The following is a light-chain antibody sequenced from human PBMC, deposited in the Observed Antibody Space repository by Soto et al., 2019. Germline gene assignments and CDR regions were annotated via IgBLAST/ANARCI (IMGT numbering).Light chain of an antibody. Sequence: DIQMTQSPSSLSASIGDRVTISCQASQDIGNFLNWYQQKPGKAPYLLIYDASNLDTGVSSRFSGRGSGRQFSITITSQQPDDVATYFCQQYGSLPITFGQGTRLDIK. CDR1: QDIGNF. J-gene: IGKJ5*01. CDR3: QQYGSLPIT. CDR2: DAS. V-gene: IGKV1-33*01.